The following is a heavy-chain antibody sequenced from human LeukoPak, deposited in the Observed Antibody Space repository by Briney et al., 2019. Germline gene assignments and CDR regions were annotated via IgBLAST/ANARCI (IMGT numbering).Heavy chain of an antibody. V-gene: IGHV1-46*01. J-gene: IGHJ4*02. Sequence: ASVKVSCKASGYTFTGYYMHWVRQAPGQGLEWMGIINPSGGSTSYAQKFQGKVTMTRDTSTSTVYMELSSLRSDDTAVYYCARVSTGAAAGTLGDYWGQGTLVTVSS. CDR1: GYTFTGYY. CDR2: INPSGGST. CDR3: ARVSTGAAAGTLGDY. D-gene: IGHD6-13*01.